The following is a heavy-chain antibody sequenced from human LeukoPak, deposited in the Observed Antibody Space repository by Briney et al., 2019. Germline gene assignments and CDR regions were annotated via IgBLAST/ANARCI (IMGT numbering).Heavy chain of an antibody. Sequence: GGSLRLSCAASGFTFRSFWMTWVRQAPGKGLEWVANIKRDGSEKYYVDSLRGRFTISKDDAKNSVYLQMNSLRVEDTAVYYCAKDSSVYHYDSRSLDYWGLGTLVTVSS. CDR1: GFTFRSFW. V-gene: IGHV3-7*01. D-gene: IGHD3-22*01. CDR2: IKRDGSEK. CDR3: AKDSSVYHYDSRSLDY. J-gene: IGHJ4*02.